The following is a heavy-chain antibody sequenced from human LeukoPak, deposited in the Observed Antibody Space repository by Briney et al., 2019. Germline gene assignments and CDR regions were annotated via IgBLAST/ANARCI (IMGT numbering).Heavy chain of an antibody. CDR2: INWNGGST. D-gene: IGHD5-12*01. J-gene: IGHJ4*02. Sequence: GGSLRLSCAASGFTFDDYGMGWVRQAPGKGLEWVSGINWNGGSTGYADSAKGRFTISRDNAKNSLYLQMNSLRAEDTALYYCAKDMSAYDSFDYWGQGTLVTVSS. V-gene: IGHV3-20*04. CDR1: GFTFDDYG. CDR3: AKDMSAYDSFDY.